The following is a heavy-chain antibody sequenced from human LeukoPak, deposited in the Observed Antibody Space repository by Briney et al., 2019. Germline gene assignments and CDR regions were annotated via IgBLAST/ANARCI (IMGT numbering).Heavy chain of an antibody. CDR3: ARSYYDSSGDAFDT. J-gene: IGHJ3*02. D-gene: IGHD3-22*01. V-gene: IGHV3-30*04. CDR2: ISYDGSNK. Sequence: GGSLRLSCAASGFTFSSYAMHWVRQAPGKGLEWVAVISYDGSNKYYADSVKGRFTISRDNSKNTLYLQMNSLRAEDTAVYYCARSYYDSSGDAFDTWGQGTMVTVSS. CDR1: GFTFSSYA.